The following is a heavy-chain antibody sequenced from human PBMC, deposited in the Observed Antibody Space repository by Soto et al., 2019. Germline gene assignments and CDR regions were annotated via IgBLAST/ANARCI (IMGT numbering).Heavy chain of an antibody. V-gene: IGHV3-11*06. D-gene: IGHD2-2*01. CDR1: GFTFSDYY. Sequence: GGSLRLSCAASGFTFSDYYMSWIRQAPGKGLEWVSYISSSSSYTNYADSVKGRFTISRDNAKNSLYLQMNSLRADDTAVYYCAKSRDYYYDMNVWGQGTTVTVSS. CDR3: AKSRDYYYDMNV. J-gene: IGHJ6*02. CDR2: ISSSSSYT.